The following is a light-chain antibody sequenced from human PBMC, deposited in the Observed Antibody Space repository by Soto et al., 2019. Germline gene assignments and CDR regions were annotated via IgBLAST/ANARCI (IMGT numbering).Light chain of an antibody. CDR1: QSVSIY. Sequence: EIALTQSPATLSLSPGERATLSCRASQSVSIYLAWYQQKPGQAPSLLIYDASNRATGIAARFSGSGSGTDLTLTISSLEAEESAGYYWQQWSNCPTTFGEGTRLEIK. CDR2: DAS. V-gene: IGKV3-11*01. CDR3: QQWSNCPTT. J-gene: IGKJ5*01.